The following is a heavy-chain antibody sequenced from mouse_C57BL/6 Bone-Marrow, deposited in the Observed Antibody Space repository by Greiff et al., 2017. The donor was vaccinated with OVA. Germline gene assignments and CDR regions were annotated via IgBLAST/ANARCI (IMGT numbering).Heavy chain of an antibody. CDR3: ASAVFAY. CDR2: IDPSDSYT. V-gene: IGHV1-50*01. Sequence: QVQLQQPGAELVKPGASVKLSCKASGYTFTSYWMQWVKQRPGQGLEWIGEIDPSDSYTNYNQNFKGKATLTVDTSSSTAYMQLNSLTSEDSAVYYCASAVFAYWGQGTLVTVSA. CDR1: GYTFTSYW. J-gene: IGHJ3*01.